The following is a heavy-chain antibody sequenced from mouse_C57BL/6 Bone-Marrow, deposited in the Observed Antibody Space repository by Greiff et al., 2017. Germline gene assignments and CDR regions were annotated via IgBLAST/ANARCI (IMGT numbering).Heavy chain of an antibody. Sequence: QVQLQQPGAELVMPGASVKLSCKASGYTFTSYWMHWVKQRPGQGLEWIGEIDPSDSYTNYNQKFKGKSTLTVDKSYSTSYMQLSSLTSEDSAVYYCARTTTVVAGDYWGQGTTLTVSS. J-gene: IGHJ2*01. CDR2: IDPSDSYT. CDR3: ARTTTVVAGDY. D-gene: IGHD1-1*01. V-gene: IGHV1-69*01. CDR1: GYTFTSYW.